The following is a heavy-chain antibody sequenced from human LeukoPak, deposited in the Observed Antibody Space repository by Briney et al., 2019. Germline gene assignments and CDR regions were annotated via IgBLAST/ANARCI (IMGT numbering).Heavy chain of an antibody. CDR3: ARDYDSSGYYYYYFDY. J-gene: IGHJ4*02. CDR2: IYYSGST. CDR1: GDSISLSFYY. Sequence: SETLSLTCSVSGDSISLSFYYWGWIRQPPGKGLEWIGSIYYSGSTYYNPSLKSRVTISVDTSKNQFSLKLSSVTAADTAVYYCARDYDSSGYYYYYFDYWGQGTLVTVSS. D-gene: IGHD3-22*01. V-gene: IGHV4-39*01.